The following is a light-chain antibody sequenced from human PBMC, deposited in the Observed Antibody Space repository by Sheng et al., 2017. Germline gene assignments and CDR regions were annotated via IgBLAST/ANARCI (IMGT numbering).Light chain of an antibody. CDR1: TSDVGGYKF. CDR3: NSYTITTTP. CDR2: EVS. Sequence: QSALTQPASVSGSPGQSITISCTGTTSDVGGYKFVSWYQQHPGKDPKLMIYEVSNRPSGVSDRFSGSKSGNTASLTISGLQAEDEADYYCNSYTITTTPFGTGTKVTVL. J-gene: IGLJ1*01. V-gene: IGLV2-14*03.